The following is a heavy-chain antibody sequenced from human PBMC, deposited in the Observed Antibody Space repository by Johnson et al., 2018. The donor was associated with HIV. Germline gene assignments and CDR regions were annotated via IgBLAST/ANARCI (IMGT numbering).Heavy chain of an antibody. J-gene: IGHJ3*02. CDR2: IKSNTEGGTT. Sequence: VQVVESGGGLVKPGGSLRLSCAASGFTFSNAWMTWVRQAPGKGLEWVGRIKSNTEGGTTAYAAPVNGRFTISRDNSKDKLYLQIHGLKTEDTAVYYCTSEGAFYDAFDIWGQGAMVTVSS. CDR1: GFTFSNAW. CDR3: TSEGAFYDAFDI. D-gene: IGHD3-16*01. V-gene: IGHV3-15*01.